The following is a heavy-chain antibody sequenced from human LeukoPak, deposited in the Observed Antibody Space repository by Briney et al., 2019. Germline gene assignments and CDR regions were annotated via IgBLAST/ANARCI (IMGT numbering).Heavy chain of an antibody. CDR3: ARLRPYYYDSSGEYDY. CDR2: IYYSGST. CDR1: GGSISSSSYY. D-gene: IGHD3-22*01. Sequence: SETLSLTCTVSGGSISSSSYYWGWIRQPPGKGLEWIGSIYYSGSTYYNPSLKSRVTISVDTSKNQFSLKLSSVTAADTAVYYCARLRPYYYDSSGEYDYWGQGTLVTVSS. V-gene: IGHV4-39*01. J-gene: IGHJ4*02.